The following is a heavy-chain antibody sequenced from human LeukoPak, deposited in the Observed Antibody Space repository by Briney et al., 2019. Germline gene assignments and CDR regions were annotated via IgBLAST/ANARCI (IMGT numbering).Heavy chain of an antibody. V-gene: IGHV1-46*01. CDR3: ARSYYDSSGYFLGYQVAFDI. J-gene: IGHJ3*02. D-gene: IGHD3-22*01. Sequence: ASVKVSCKASGYIFTSYYMHWVRQAPGQGLEWMGIINPSGGSTSYAQKFQGRVTMTRDTSISTAYMELSRLRSDDTAVYYCARSYYDSSGYFLGYQVAFDIWGQGTMVTVSS. CDR2: INPSGGST. CDR1: GYIFTSYY.